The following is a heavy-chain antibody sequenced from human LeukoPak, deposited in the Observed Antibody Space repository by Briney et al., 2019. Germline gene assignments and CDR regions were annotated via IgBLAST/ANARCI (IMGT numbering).Heavy chain of an antibody. V-gene: IGHV4-30-4*01. CDR2: IYYSGST. Sequence: PSETLSLTCTVSGGSISSGDYYWSWIRQPPGTGLEWIGYIYYSGSTYYNPSLKSRVTISVDTSKNQFSLKLNSVTAADTAVYYCAGSANYYAHWGQGTLVTVSS. CDR1: GGSISSGDYY. CDR3: AGSANYYAH. J-gene: IGHJ4*02.